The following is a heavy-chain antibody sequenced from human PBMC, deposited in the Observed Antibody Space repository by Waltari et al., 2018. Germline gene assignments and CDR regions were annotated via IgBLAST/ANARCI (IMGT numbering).Heavy chain of an antibody. CDR3: ARAPVTARFDY. CDR2: IYHSGTT. Sequence: QVQLQESGPGLVKPSETLSLTCAVSGYSISSGYYWGWIRQPPGKGLEWIGSIYHSGTTSYHPSLKCRVTLSVDTSKNQFSLKLSSVTAADTAVYYCARAPVTARFDYWGQGTLVTVSS. CDR1: GYSISSGYY. J-gene: IGHJ4*02. D-gene: IGHD2-21*02. V-gene: IGHV4-38-2*01.